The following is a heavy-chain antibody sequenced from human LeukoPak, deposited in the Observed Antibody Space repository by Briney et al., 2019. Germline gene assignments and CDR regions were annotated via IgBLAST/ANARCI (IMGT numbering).Heavy chain of an antibody. CDR2: ISGSGGST. CDR1: GFTFSSYG. J-gene: IGHJ4*02. D-gene: IGHD6-19*01. CDR3: ARETPDSSGWD. Sequence: PGGSLRLSCAASGFTFSSYGMSWVRQAPGKGLEWVSAISGSGGSTYYADSVKGRFTISRDNSKNTLYLQMNNLGAEDTAVYYCARETPDSSGWDWGQGTLVTVSS. V-gene: IGHV3-23*01.